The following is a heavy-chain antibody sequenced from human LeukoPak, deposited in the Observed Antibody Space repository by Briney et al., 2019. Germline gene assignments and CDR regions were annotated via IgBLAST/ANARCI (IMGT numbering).Heavy chain of an antibody. CDR1: GFTFGDYV. Sequence: GGSLRLSCTASGFTFGDYVMSWFRQAPGKGLGWVGFIRSKAYGGTTEYAASVKGRFTISRDDSKSIAYLQMNSLKTEDTAVYYCTTAGSYLPTYWGQGTLVTVSS. J-gene: IGHJ4*02. CDR2: IRSKAYGGTT. D-gene: IGHD1-26*01. V-gene: IGHV3-49*03. CDR3: TTAGSYLPTY.